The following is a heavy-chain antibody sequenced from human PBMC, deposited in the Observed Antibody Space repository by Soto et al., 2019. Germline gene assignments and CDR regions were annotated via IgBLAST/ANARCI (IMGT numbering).Heavy chain of an antibody. CDR1: GFTFGTTD. D-gene: IGHD2-15*01. CDR3: VRYCSSTLCNGVATRTFDY. J-gene: IGHJ4*02. CDR2: IDGSGGIT. Sequence: GGSLRLSCAASGFTFGTTDMSWVRQAPGEGLEWVSTIDGSGGITYYADSVKGRFTISRDNSRNTVYLQMNSLRDEDTALYYCVRYCSSTLCNGVATRTFDYWGQGALVTVSS. V-gene: IGHV3-23*01.